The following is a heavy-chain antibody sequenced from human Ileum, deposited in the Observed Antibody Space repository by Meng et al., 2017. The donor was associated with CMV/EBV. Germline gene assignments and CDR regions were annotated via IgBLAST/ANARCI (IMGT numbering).Heavy chain of an antibody. Sequence: SVGWIRQPPGEALEWLALIYWDDDKRYSPSLRSRLTITKDTSKNQVVLTMTNVDPADTATYYCAHSPGTYYYNSGGYYSFGYFDYWGQGALVTVSS. CDR1: S. D-gene: IGHD3-22*01. V-gene: IGHV2-5*02. CDR2: IYWDDDK. J-gene: IGHJ4*02. CDR3: AHSPGTYYYNSGGYYSFGYFDY.